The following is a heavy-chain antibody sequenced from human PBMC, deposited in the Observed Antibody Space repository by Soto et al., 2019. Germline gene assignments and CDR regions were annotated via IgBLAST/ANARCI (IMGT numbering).Heavy chain of an antibody. CDR2: IRGSGDNT. D-gene: IGHD3-10*01. V-gene: IGHV3-23*01. CDR3: VKGGDYNDWFDP. J-gene: IGHJ5*02. Sequence: EVQLLESGGGLVQPGGSLRLSCAASGFTFSNYMMSWVRQAPGKGLEWVSGIRGSGDNTYYPDSVRGRFTISRDNSKNTLYLQMNSLRAEDTAVYHCVKGGDYNDWFDPWGQGTVVTVSS. CDR1: GFTFSNYM.